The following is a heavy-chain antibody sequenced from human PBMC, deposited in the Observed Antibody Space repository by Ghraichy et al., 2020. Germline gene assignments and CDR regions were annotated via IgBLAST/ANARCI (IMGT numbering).Heavy chain of an antibody. CDR2: ISTDGSST. D-gene: IGHD2-21*01. CDR1: GFTFSSYW. CDR3: ARVLNTYHYDY. V-gene: IGHV3-74*01. Sequence: EGSLRLSCAASGFTFSSYWMHWVRQAPGKGLVWVARISTDGSSTTYADYVKGRFIISRDNAKNTLYLQMNRLRAEDTAVYHCARVLNTYHYDYWGRGTLVTVSS. J-gene: IGHJ4*02.